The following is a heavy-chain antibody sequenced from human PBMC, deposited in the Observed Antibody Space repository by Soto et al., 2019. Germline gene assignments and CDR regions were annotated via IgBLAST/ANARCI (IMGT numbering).Heavy chain of an antibody. Sequence: PSETLSLTCAVYGGSFSGYYWSWIRQPPGKGLEWIGEINHSGSTNYNPSLKSRVTISVDTSKNQFSLKLSSVTAAHPAVYYCASGYYYDSSGYLNGGSFDYWGQGTLVTVSS. CDR3: ASGYYYDSSGYLNGGSFDY. D-gene: IGHD3-22*01. CDR2: INHSGST. V-gene: IGHV4-34*01. J-gene: IGHJ4*02. CDR1: GGSFSGYY.